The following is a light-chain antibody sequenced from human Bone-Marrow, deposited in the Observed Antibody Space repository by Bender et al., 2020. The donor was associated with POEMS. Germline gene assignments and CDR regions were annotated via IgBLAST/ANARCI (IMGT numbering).Light chain of an antibody. CDR2: DVN. V-gene: IGLV2-11*01. J-gene: IGLJ2*01. Sequence: QSALTQPHSVSGSPGQSVAISCTGTGSDVGGHNSVSWYQQYPGKAPKLLIYDVNKRPSGFPARFSGSKSGNTASLTISGLQGDDEADYFCCSYAGGDSVVFGGGNKMTVL. CDR3: CSYAGGDSVV. CDR1: GSDVGGHNS.